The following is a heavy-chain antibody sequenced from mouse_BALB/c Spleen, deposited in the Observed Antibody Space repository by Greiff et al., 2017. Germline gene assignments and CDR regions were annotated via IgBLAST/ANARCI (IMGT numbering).Heavy chain of an antibody. CDR1: GFTFSSYT. CDR3: ARHDYDYAWFAY. D-gene: IGHD2-4*01. CDR2: ISNGGGST. Sequence: EVKLVESGGGLVQPGGSLKLSCAASGFTFSSYTMSWVRQTPEKRLEWVAYISNGGGSTYYPDTVKGRFTISRDNAKNTLYLQMSSLKSEDTAMYYCARHDYDYAWFAYWGQGTLVTVSA. V-gene: IGHV5-12-2*01. J-gene: IGHJ3*01.